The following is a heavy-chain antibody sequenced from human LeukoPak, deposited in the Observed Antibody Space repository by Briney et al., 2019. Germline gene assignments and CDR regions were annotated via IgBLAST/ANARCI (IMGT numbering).Heavy chain of an antibody. CDR3: ARRGYDFWSGYYTPPFDY. CDR2: INHSGST. D-gene: IGHD3-3*01. CDR1: GGSFSGYY. J-gene: IGHJ4*02. V-gene: IGHV4-34*01. Sequence: PSETLSLTCAVYGGSFSGYYWSWIRQPPGKGLEWIGEINHSGSTNYNPSLKSRVTISVDTSKNQFSLKLSSVTAADTAVYYCARRGYDFWSGYYTPPFDYWGQGTLVTVSS.